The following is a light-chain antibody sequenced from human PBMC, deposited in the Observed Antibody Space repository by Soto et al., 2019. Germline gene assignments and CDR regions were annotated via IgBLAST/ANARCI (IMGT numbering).Light chain of an antibody. V-gene: IGLV3-21*04. CDR2: YDS. Sequence: SYELTQPLSVSVAPGKTARITCGGNNIGSKSVHWYQQKPGQAPVLVIYYDSDRPSGIPERFSGSNSGNTATLAISRVEAGDEADYYCQVWDSRSDSRVFGGGTKVTIL. CDR3: QVWDSRSDSRV. J-gene: IGLJ2*01. CDR1: NIGSKS.